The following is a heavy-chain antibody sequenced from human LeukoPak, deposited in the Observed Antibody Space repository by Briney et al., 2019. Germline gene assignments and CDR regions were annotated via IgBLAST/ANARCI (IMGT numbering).Heavy chain of an antibody. CDR2: ISPNSGGT. D-gene: IGHD3-10*01. CDR1: GYTFTGYY. CDR3: ARALLWFGDYGMDV. J-gene: IGHJ6*02. V-gene: IGHV1-2*02. Sequence: GASVNVSCKASGYTFTGYYMHWVRQAPGQWLEWMGWISPNSGGTNYAQKFQGRVTMTRDTSISTAYMELIRLRSDDTAVYYCARALLWFGDYGMDVWGQGTTVTVSS.